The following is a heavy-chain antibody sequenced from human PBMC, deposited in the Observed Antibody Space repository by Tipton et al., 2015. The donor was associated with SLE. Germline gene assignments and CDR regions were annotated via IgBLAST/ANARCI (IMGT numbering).Heavy chain of an antibody. V-gene: IGHV4-59*08. Sequence: GLVKPSETLSLTCTVSGGSINNYYWSWIRQPPGKGLEWIGYIYYSGSTNYNPSLKSRVTMSVDTSKNQFSLKLTSVTAADTAVYFCARSVGYGGTFGTYWFGPWGLGTLVTVSS. CDR1: GGSINNYY. D-gene: IGHD2-15*01. CDR3: ARSVGYGGTFGTYWFGP. CDR2: IYYSGST. J-gene: IGHJ5*02.